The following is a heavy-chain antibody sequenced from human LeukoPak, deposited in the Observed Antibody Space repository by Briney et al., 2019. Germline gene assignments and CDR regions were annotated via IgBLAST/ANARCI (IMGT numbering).Heavy chain of an antibody. D-gene: IGHD3-22*01. Sequence: ESGPTLVNPTQTLTLTCTFSGFSLSTNGVGVGWIRQPPGKALQWLTLIYWNDDKYYTPSLKSRLTVTKDTSKNQVVLTVTNMDPVDTATYYCGHVPQYYDSSGYYVPYYYYGMDVWGQGTTVTVSS. V-gene: IGHV2-5*01. CDR2: IYWNDDK. CDR1: GFSLSTNGVG. CDR3: GHVPQYYDSSGYYVPYYYYGMDV. J-gene: IGHJ6*02.